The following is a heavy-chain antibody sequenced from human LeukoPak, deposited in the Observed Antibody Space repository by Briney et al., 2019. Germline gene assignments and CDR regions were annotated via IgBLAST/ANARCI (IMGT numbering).Heavy chain of an antibody. CDR2: ISYDGSNK. V-gene: IGHV3-30-3*01. CDR1: GFTFSSYA. CDR3: AKVHDSGDYPVNYGMDV. Sequence: PGGSLRLSCAASGFTFSSYAMHWVRQAPGKGLEWVAVISYDGSNKYYADSVKGRFTISRDNSKNTLFLQMNGLRPEDTAVYYCAKVHDSGDYPVNYGMDVWGQGTTVTVSS. D-gene: IGHD4-17*01. J-gene: IGHJ6*02.